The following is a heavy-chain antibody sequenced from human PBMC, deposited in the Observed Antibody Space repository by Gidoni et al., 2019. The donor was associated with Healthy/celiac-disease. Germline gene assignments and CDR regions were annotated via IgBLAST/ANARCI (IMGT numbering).Heavy chain of an antibody. CDR1: GGTFSSYA. CDR2: IIPILGIA. V-gene: IGHV1-69*04. CDR3: ARGGNTMIVVARSAAFDI. J-gene: IGHJ3*02. Sequence: QVQLVQSGAEVKKPGSSVKVSCKASGGTFSSYAISWVRQAPGQGLEWMGRIIPILGIANYAQKFQGRVTITADKSTSTAYMELSSLRSEDTAVYYCARGGNTMIVVARSAAFDIWGQGTMVTVSS. D-gene: IGHD3-22*01.